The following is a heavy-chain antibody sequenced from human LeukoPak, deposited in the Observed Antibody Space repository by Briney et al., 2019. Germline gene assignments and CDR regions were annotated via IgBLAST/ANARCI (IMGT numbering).Heavy chain of an antibody. J-gene: IGHJ5*02. D-gene: IGHD3-16*01. V-gene: IGHV4-4*07. CDR3: AREFGLGPYNWFDP. CDR2: IYTSGST. Sequence: SETLSLTCTVSGGSISSYYWSWIRQPAGKGLEWIGRIYTSGSTNYNPSLKSRVTMSVDTSKNQLSLKLSSVTAADTAVYYCAREFGLGPYNWFDPWGQGTLVTVSS. CDR1: GGSISSYY.